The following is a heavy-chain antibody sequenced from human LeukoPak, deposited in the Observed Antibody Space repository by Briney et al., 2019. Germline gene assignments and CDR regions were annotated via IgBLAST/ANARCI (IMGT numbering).Heavy chain of an antibody. Sequence: QPGGSLRLSCAASGFTFSSYWMHWVRQAPGKGLVWVSRINSDGSSTSYADSVKGRFTISRDNAKNTLYLQMNGLRAEDTAVYYCAREQWLVNHDAFDIWGQGTMVTVSS. CDR2: INSDGSST. D-gene: IGHD6-19*01. CDR1: GFTFSSYW. CDR3: AREQWLVNHDAFDI. J-gene: IGHJ3*02. V-gene: IGHV3-74*01.